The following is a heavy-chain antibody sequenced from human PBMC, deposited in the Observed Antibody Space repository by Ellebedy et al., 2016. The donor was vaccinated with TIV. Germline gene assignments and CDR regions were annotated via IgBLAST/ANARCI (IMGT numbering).Heavy chain of an antibody. D-gene: IGHD3-10*01. CDR3: ARTYYGSGSYYGSSENWFDP. CDR2: IYHSGST. J-gene: IGHJ5*02. V-gene: IGHV4-59*08. Sequence: SETLSLTCTVFGGSIRSSHWSWIRQPPGKGLEWIGYIYHSGSTKYNPSLKSRVTMSVDTSKNQFSLKLTSVTAADTAVYYCARTYYGSGSYYGSSENWFDPWGQGTLVTVSS. CDR1: GGSIRSSH.